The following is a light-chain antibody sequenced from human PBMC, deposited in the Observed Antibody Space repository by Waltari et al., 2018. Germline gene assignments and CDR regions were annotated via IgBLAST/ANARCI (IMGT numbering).Light chain of an antibody. J-gene: IGLJ1*01. Sequence: QAAPTQPPSVSGSPGQSVTISCTGTSSDIGYYNAVSWYQQHPGKAPKLMCYEVSKRPSGVSDRLSGAKAGNTASLTSSGLQAEDEADYYCSSYAGSNTDIFGAGTRLTVL. CDR1: SSDIGYYNA. CDR3: SSYAGSNTDI. V-gene: IGLV2-11*01. CDR2: EVS.